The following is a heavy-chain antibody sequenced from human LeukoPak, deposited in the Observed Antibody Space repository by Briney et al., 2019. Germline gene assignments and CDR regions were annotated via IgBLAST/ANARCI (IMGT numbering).Heavy chain of an antibody. CDR3: AKDRFGNKGYFDY. CDR2: SSGSGSST. Sequence: GGSLRLSCAASGFTFSSYAMSWVRQAPGKGLEWVSVSSGSGSSTSQVDSVKGRFTISRDNSKNTLYLQMNSLRAEDTAVYYCAKDRFGNKGYFDYWGQGTLVTVSS. V-gene: IGHV3-23*01. D-gene: IGHD3-10*01. J-gene: IGHJ4*02. CDR1: GFTFSSYA.